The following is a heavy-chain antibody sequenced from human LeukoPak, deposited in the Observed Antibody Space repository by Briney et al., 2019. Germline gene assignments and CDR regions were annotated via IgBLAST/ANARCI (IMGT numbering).Heavy chain of an antibody. CDR2: IYYSGST. J-gene: IGHJ4*02. CDR1: GGSISSSSYY. CDR3: ARQTVVNPNFDY. Sequence: SEPLSLTCTVSGGSISSSSYYWGWIRQPPGKGLEWIGSIYYSGSTYYHPSLKSRVTISVDTSKNQFSLKLSSVTAADTAVYYCARQTVVNPNFDYWGQGTLVTVSS. D-gene: IGHD4-23*01. V-gene: IGHV4-39*01.